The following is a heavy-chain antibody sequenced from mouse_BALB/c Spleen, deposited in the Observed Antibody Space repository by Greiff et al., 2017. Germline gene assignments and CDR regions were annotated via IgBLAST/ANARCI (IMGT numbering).Heavy chain of an antibody. CDR1: GYTFTDYA. CDR3: ARAYYGSGYWYFDV. CDR2: ISTYYGDA. D-gene: IGHD1-1*01. Sequence: QGQLKQSGAELVRPGVSVKISCKGSGYTFTDYAMHWVKQSHAKSLEWIGVISTYYGDASYNQKFKGKATMTVDKSSSTAYMELARLTSEDSAIYYCARAYYGSGYWYFDVWGAGTTVTVSA. V-gene: IGHV1S137*01. J-gene: IGHJ1*01.